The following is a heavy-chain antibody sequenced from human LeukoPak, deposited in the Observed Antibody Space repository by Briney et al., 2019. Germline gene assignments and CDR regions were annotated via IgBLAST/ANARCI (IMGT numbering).Heavy chain of an antibody. CDR1: GASISSYY. D-gene: IGHD6-13*01. J-gene: IGHJ4*02. CDR2: IYYSGST. V-gene: IGHV4-59*01. Sequence: PSETLSLTCTVSGASISSYYWSWIRQPPGKGLEWIGYIYYSGSTNYNPSLKSRVTISVDTSKNQFSLKLSSVTAADTAVYYCARLTPSSWYFDYWGQGTLVTVSS. CDR3: ARLTPSSWYFDY.